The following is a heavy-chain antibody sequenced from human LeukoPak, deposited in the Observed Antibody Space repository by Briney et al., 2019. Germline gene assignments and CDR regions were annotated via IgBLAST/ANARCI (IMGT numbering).Heavy chain of an antibody. J-gene: IGHJ4*02. Sequence: PSETLSLTCAVYGGSFSGYYWSWIRQPPGKGLEWIGEINHSGSTNYNPSLKSRVTISVDTSKNQFSLKLSSVTAADTAVYYCARGPIAAAGKFDYWGQGTLVTVSS. CDR2: INHSGST. V-gene: IGHV4-34*01. D-gene: IGHD6-13*01. CDR1: GGSFSGYY. CDR3: ARGPIAAAGKFDY.